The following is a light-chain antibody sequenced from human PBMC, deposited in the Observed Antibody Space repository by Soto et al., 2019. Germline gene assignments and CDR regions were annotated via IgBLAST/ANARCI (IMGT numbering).Light chain of an antibody. Sequence: QSALTQPASVSGSPGQSITISCSGTSSDIGSYDHVAWYQQFPGKSPKLIIYAVSDRPSGVSDRFSGSKSGTSATLAITGLQTGDEGDYSCGTWDSSLNVYIFGAGTKLTVL. J-gene: IGLJ1*01. CDR2: AVS. CDR1: SSDIGSYDH. V-gene: IGLV2-14*03. CDR3: GTWDSSLNVYI.